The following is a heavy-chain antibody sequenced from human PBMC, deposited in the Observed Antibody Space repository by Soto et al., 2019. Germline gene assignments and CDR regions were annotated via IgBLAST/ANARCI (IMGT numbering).Heavy chain of an antibody. CDR3: ARGGVSTRTFDY. J-gene: IGHJ4*02. CDR1: GYNFAGYW. D-gene: IGHD3-3*01. Sequence: GESLKISCQRSGYNFAGYWIAWVRQMPGKGLELMGIIYPSDSDTRYRPSFQGQVTISADKSISSAYLQWSSLRASDTAMYYCARGGVSTRTFDYWGQGTPVTVSS. V-gene: IGHV5-51*01. CDR2: IYPSDSDT.